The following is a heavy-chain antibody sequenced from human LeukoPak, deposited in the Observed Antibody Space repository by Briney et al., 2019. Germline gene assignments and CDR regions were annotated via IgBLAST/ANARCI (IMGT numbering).Heavy chain of an antibody. CDR2: IKQDGSEK. Sequence: AGGSLRLSCATFGFTFSSHSMSWVRQAPGKGLEWVANIKQDGSEKHYVDSVKGRFSISRDNTKNSLYLQMNNLRDEDTAVYYCARAMGTSYGFWSGSYTVSYYYYMDVWGKGTTVAVS. V-gene: IGHV3-7*01. J-gene: IGHJ6*03. CDR1: GFTFSSHS. CDR3: ARAMGTSYGFWSGSYTVSYYYYMDV. D-gene: IGHD3-3*01.